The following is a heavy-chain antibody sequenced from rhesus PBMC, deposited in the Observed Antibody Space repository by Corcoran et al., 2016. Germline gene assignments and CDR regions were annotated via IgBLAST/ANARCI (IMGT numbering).Heavy chain of an antibody. Sequence: QVQLQESGPGLVKPSETLSLTCAVSVGSFISSYSYWNWSRQPPGKGLDWIGNIYGNSASTYYNPSHKSRVTISKDTSKNQFFLKLSSVTAADTAVYYCARIEGKQLRQSFDYWGQGVLVTVSS. CDR2: IYGNSAST. J-gene: IGHJ4*01. D-gene: IGHD4-29*01. CDR1: VGSFISSYSY. CDR3: ARIEGKQLRQSFDY. V-gene: IGHV4S9*01.